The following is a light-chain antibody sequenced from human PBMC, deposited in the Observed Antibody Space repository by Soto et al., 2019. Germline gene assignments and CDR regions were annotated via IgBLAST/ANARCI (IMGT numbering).Light chain of an antibody. CDR1: QTVTRSY. V-gene: IGKV3-11*01. J-gene: IGKJ5*01. CDR2: DAS. CDR3: QQRSNWPSIT. Sequence: EIVWTQSPGTMSLSPGERVTLSCRASQTVTRSYLAWYQQKPGQAPRLLIYDASNRATGIPARFSGSGSGTDFTLTISSLEPEDFAVYYCQQRSNWPSITFGQGTLLEIK.